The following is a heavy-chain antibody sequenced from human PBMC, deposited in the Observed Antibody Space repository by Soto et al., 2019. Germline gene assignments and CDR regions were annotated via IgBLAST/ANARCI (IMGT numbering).Heavy chain of an antibody. CDR1: GYTFTSYG. Sequence: EASVKVSCKASGYTFTSYGISWVRQAPGQGLEWMGWISAYNGNTNYAQKLQGRVTMTTDTSTSTAYMELRSLRSDDTAVYYCARDLGGVVAALPGNDYGVPNPFDYWGQGTLVTVSS. V-gene: IGHV1-18*01. D-gene: IGHD4-17*01. CDR3: ARDLGGVVAALPGNDYGVPNPFDY. J-gene: IGHJ4*02. CDR2: ISAYNGNT.